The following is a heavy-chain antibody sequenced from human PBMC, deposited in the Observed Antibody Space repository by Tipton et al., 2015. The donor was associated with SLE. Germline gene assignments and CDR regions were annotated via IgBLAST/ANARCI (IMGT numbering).Heavy chain of an antibody. J-gene: IGHJ3*02. V-gene: IGHV4-4*07. CDR3: ARRGWVDAFDI. Sequence: TLSLTCTVSGGAISTFYWSWIRQSAGKGLEWIGRIYSSGRTNYNPSLKSRVTMSVDTSRKQFSLKLTSVTAADTAVYYYARRGWVDAFDIWGQGTMVIVSS. CDR1: GGAISTFY. CDR2: IYSSGRT. D-gene: IGHD6-19*01.